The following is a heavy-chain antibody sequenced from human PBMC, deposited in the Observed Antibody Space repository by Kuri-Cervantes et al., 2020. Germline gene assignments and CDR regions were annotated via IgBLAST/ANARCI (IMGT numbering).Heavy chain of an antibody. Sequence: AVKVSCKASGGTFSSYAISWGRQAPGQGLEWMGGIIPIFGTANYAQKFQGRVTVTRNTSISTAYMELSSLRSEDTAVYYCARGGGYYYDSSGTGGMDVWGQGTTVTVSS. CDR1: GGTFSSYA. V-gene: IGHV1-69*05. CDR2: IIPIFGTA. J-gene: IGHJ6*02. D-gene: IGHD3-22*01. CDR3: ARGGGYYYDSSGTGGMDV.